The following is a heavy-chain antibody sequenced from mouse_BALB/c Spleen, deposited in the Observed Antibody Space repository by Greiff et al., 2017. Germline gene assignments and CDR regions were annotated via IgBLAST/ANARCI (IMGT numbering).Heavy chain of an antibody. V-gene: IGHV1-82*01. D-gene: IGHD2-1*01. CDR1: GYAFSSSW. CDR2: IYPGDGDT. CDR3: ARNGKDY. Sequence: QVQLQQSGPELVKPGASVKISCKASGYAFSSSWMNWVKQRPGQGLEWIGRIYPGDGDTNYNGKFKGKATLTADKSSSTAYMQLSSLTSVDSAVYFCARNGKDYWGQGTTLTVSS. J-gene: IGHJ2*01.